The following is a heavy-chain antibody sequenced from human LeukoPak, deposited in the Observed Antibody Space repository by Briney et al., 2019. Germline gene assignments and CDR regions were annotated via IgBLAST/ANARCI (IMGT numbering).Heavy chain of an antibody. CDR3: AKALISYFWSGYPAFDY. J-gene: IGHJ4*02. D-gene: IGHD3-3*01. CDR2: ISWNSGSI. Sequence: GRSLRLSCAASGFTFDDYAMHWVRQAPGKGLEWVSGISWNSGSIGYADSVKGRFTISRDNAKNSLYLQMNSLRAEDTALYYCAKALISYFWSGYPAFDYWGQGTLVTVSS. CDR1: GFTFDDYA. V-gene: IGHV3-9*01.